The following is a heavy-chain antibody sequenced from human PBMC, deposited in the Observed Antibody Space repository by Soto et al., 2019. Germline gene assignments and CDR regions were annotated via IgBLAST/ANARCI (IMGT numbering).Heavy chain of an antibody. V-gene: IGHV3-23*01. D-gene: IGHD6-6*01. Sequence: PGGSLRLSCAASGFTCSSYDMSWVRQAPGKGLEWVSTILVGGSTHYPDSVKGRLTISRDNSKNTVFLQMNSLTAGDTAVYYCAKDRTVAARNFDYWGQGTQVTVSS. CDR3: AKDRTVAARNFDY. CDR2: ILVGGST. J-gene: IGHJ4*02. CDR1: GFTCSSYD.